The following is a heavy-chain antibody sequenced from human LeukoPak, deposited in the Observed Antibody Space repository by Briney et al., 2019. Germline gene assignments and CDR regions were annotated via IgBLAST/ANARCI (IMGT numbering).Heavy chain of an antibody. CDR1: GYTFRSFY. J-gene: IGHJ6*02. CDR3: ARAPSPASTAMDV. Sequence: AAVKVSCKASGYTFRSFYVNWVRQATGQGLEWMGGMNHNSGNTDYAQEFQGRVTMTRNTSKNPAYLEVSGLTSADTAVYYCARAPSPASTAMDVWGQGNTVPVTS. CDR2: MNHNSGNT. V-gene: IGHV1-8*01. D-gene: IGHD2-2*01.